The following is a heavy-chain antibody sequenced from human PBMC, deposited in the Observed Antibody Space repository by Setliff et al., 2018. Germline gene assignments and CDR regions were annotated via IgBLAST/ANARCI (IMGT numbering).Heavy chain of an antibody. CDR3: ARDRSAYSYGLDV. J-gene: IGHJ6*02. Sequence: PSETLSLTCTVSGGSISPYFWSWIRQPPGKGLGWIGYIYHNGNTNFNPSLKSRVTMSVDTSKNQFALNLTSVTAADTAVYYCARDRSAYSYGLDVWGQGTTVTVSS. V-gene: IGHV4-59*01. CDR2: IYHNGNT. CDR1: GGSISPYF.